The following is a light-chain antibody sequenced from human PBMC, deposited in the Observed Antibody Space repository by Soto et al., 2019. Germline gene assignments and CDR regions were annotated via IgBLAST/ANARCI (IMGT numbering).Light chain of an antibody. CDR1: ESISSW. Sequence: DIHMTHSPSTLSASVGDRVTITCRASESISSWLAWYQQKPGKAPKLLMYKASSLESGVPSRFSGSGSGTEFTLTISSLQPDDFATYYCQQYNSYSWTLGQGTKVDIK. V-gene: IGKV1-5*03. J-gene: IGKJ1*01. CDR2: KAS. CDR3: QQYNSYSWT.